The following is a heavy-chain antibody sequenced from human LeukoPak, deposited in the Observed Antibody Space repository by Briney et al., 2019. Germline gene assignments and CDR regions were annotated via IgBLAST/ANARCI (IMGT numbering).Heavy chain of an antibody. CDR2: IYYSGST. CDR1: GGSISSGDYY. D-gene: IGHD2-15*01. J-gene: IGHJ6*02. V-gene: IGHV4-30-4*01. CDR3: ARDNGGSSGHYGMDV. Sequence: PSETLSLTCTVSGGSISSGDYYWSWIRQPPGKGLEWIGYIYYSGSTYYNPSLKSRVTISVDTSKNQFSLKLSSVTAADTAVYYCARDNGGSSGHYGMDVWGQGTTVTVSS.